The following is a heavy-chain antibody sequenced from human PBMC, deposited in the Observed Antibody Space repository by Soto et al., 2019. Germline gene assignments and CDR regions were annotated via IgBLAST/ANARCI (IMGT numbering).Heavy chain of an antibody. CDR1: GGSVNSGDYH. V-gene: IGHV4-39*07. CDR3: ARAQYDYVWGSYPQSDY. Sequence: PSETLSLTCTVSGGSVNSGDYHWSWIRQSPGKGLEWIGEINQSGSTYYNPSLKSRVSISIDTSKIQFSLRLRSVTAADTAVYYCARAQYDYVWGSYPQSDYWGKGILVTVSS. D-gene: IGHD3-16*02. J-gene: IGHJ4*02. CDR2: INQSGST.